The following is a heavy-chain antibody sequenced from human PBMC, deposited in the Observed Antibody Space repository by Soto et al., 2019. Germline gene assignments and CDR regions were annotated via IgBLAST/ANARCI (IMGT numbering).Heavy chain of an antibody. V-gene: IGHV4-30-4*01. CDR3: ARAEESYETELVLVFFDF. J-gene: IGHJ4*02. D-gene: IGHD5-18*01. CDR1: GGSISSDDYY. Sequence: SETLSLTCTVSGGSISSDDYYWSWIRQPPGKGLEWIGYIDDSGTTYYNPSLKSRVTISVDTSKNQFSLKLSSVTAADTAVYYCARAEESYETELVLVFFDFWGQGTLVTVYS. CDR2: IDDSGTT.